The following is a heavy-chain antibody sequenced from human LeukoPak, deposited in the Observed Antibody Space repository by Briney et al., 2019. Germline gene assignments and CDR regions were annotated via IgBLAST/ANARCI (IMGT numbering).Heavy chain of an antibody. Sequence: SVKVSCKASGGTLSSYAISWVRQAPGQGLEWMGGIIPIFGTANYAQKFQGRVTITADESTSTAYMELSSLRSEDTAVYYCARGRLTSGSSLLFDYWGQGTLVTVSS. CDR2: IIPIFGTA. V-gene: IGHV1-69*01. CDR3: ARGRLTSGSSLLFDY. D-gene: IGHD1-26*01. J-gene: IGHJ4*02. CDR1: GGTLSSYA.